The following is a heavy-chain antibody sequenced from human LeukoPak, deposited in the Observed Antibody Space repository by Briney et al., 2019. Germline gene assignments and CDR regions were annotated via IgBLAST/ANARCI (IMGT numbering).Heavy chain of an antibody. CDR3: ARRQVQPGRFDY. Sequence: PSETLSLTCTVSGGSINSYYWTWIRQPPGKGLEWIGYIYYSGSTNYNPSLKSRVTMSVDTSKSQFSLRLSSVTPADTAVYYCARRQVQPGRFDYWGQGALVTVSS. CDR2: IYYSGST. D-gene: IGHD1-26*01. CDR1: GGSINSYY. V-gene: IGHV4-59*01. J-gene: IGHJ4*02.